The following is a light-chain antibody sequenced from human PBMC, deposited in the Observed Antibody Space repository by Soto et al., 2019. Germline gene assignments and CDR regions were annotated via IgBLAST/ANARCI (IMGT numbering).Light chain of an antibody. J-gene: IGLJ2*01. CDR3: QTWGNGFVV. Sequence: QLVLTQSPSASASLGASVKLTCTLSSGHSSYAIAWHQQQPEKGPRYLMKFNSDGSHSKGDGIPDRFSGSSSGAERYLTISSLQSEDEADYYCQTWGNGFVVFGGGTQLTVL. CDR1: SGHSSYA. V-gene: IGLV4-69*01. CDR2: FNSDGSH.